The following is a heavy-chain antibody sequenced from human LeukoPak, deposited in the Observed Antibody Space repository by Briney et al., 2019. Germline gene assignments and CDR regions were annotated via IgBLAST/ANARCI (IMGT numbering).Heavy chain of an antibody. V-gene: IGHV4-34*01. CDR3: ARVIGGIAVAGTDC. D-gene: IGHD6-19*01. CDR2: INHSGST. Sequence: SETLSLTFAVYGGSFSGYYWSWIRQPPGKGLEWIGEINHSGSTNYNPSLKSRVTISVDTSKNQFSLKLSSVTAADTAVYYCARVIGGIAVAGTDCWGQGTLVTVSS. CDR1: GGSFSGYY. J-gene: IGHJ4*02.